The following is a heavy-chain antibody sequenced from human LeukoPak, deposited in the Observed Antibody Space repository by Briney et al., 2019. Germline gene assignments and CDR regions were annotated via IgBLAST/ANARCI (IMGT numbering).Heavy chain of an antibody. V-gene: IGHV1-69*13. J-gene: IGHJ6*02. CDR2: IIPIFGTA. CDR1: GGTFSSYA. CDR3: AREADIVVVPAATTAHYYYGMDV. D-gene: IGHD2-2*01. Sequence: SVKVSCKASGGTFSSYAISWVRQAPGQGLEWMGGIIPIFGTANYAQKFQGRVTITADESTSTAYMELSSLRSEDTAVYYCAREADIVVVPAATTAHYYYGMDVWGQGTTATVSS.